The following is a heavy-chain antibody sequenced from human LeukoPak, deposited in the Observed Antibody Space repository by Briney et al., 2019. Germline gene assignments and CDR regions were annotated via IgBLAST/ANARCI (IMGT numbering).Heavy chain of an antibody. Sequence: GGSLRLSCAASGFTFSSYGMHWVRQAPGKGLEWVAFIRYDGSNKYYADSVKGRFTISRDNSKNTLYLQMNSLRAEDTAVYYCAKDYSAAGDNWFDPWGQGTLVTVSS. D-gene: IGHD6-13*01. CDR3: AKDYSAAGDNWFDP. J-gene: IGHJ5*02. CDR2: IRYDGSNK. V-gene: IGHV3-30*02. CDR1: GFTFSSYG.